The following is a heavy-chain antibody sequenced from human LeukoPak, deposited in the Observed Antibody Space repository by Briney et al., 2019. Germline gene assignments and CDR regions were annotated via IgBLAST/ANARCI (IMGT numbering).Heavy chain of an antibody. CDR2: IKQDGSEK. Sequence: GGSLRLSCAASGFTSSSYWMSWVRQAPGKGLEWVANIKQDGSEKYYVDSVKGRFTISRDNAKNSLYLQMNSLRAEDTAVYYCARDPGNSGYPDYWGQGTLVTVSS. J-gene: IGHJ4*02. CDR3: ARDPGNSGYPDY. V-gene: IGHV3-7*01. D-gene: IGHD5-12*01. CDR1: GFTSSSYW.